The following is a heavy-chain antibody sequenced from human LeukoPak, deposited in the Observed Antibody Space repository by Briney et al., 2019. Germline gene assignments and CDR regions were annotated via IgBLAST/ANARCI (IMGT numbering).Heavy chain of an antibody. CDR3: ARDTTEDFWSGFYSYFDF. CDR1: GYTFTTYG. Sequence: GASVKVSCKASGYTFTTYGLSWVRQAPGQGLEWMGWISTYNGNTNYAQKFQGRVTMTTDTSTSTAYMELRSLRSDDTAVYYCARDTTEDFWSGFYSYFDFWGQGTLVTVSS. J-gene: IGHJ4*02. D-gene: IGHD3-3*01. CDR2: ISTYNGNT. V-gene: IGHV1-18*01.